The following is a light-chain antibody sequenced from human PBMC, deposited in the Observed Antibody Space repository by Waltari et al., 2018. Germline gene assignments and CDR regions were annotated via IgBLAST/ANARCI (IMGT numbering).Light chain of an antibody. J-gene: IGKJ1*01. CDR1: QSVSSY. V-gene: IGKV3-11*01. CDR3: QQRSNWPPWT. Sequence: EIVLTQSPATLSLSPGERATLSCRASQSVSSYLAWHQQKPGQAPWLLIYDASNRATGIPARFSGSGSGTDFTLTISSLEPEDFAVYYCQQRSNWPPWTFGQGTKVEIK. CDR2: DAS.